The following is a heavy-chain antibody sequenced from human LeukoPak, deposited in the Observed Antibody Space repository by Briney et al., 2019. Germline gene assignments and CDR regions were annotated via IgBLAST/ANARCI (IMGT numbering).Heavy chain of an antibody. V-gene: IGHV3-23*01. Sequence: GGSLRLSCAASGFTFSSYAMNWVRQAPGKGLEWVSGISSSGGSTSYADSVKGRFTISRDNSKNTLYLQMNSLRAEDTAVYYCAKVQSGYAVGYYWGQGTLVTVSS. CDR3: AKVQSGYAVGYY. D-gene: IGHD5-12*01. J-gene: IGHJ4*02. CDR2: ISSSGGST. CDR1: GFTFSSYA.